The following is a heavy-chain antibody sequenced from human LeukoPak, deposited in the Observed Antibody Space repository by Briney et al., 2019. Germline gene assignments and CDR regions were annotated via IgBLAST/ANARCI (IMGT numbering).Heavy chain of an antibody. J-gene: IGHJ4*02. Sequence: PGGSLRLSCAASGFTFSDYYMSWIRQAPGKGLEWVSYISSSGSTIYYADSVKGRFTISRDNAKNSLYLQMNSLRAEDTAVYYCASRYYYGSGATFDYWGQGTLVTVST. CDR1: GFTFSDYY. V-gene: IGHV3-11*04. CDR3: ASRYYYGSGATFDY. D-gene: IGHD3-10*01. CDR2: ISSSGSTI.